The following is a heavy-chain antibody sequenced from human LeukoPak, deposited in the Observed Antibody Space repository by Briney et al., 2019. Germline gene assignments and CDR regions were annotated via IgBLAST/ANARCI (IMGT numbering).Heavy chain of an antibody. D-gene: IGHD2-2*01. CDR1: GVSISSGGYY. J-gene: IGHJ4*02. CDR2: IYYSGST. V-gene: IGHV4-31*03. CDR3: ARALAAAFDY. Sequence: SETLSLTCTVSGVSISSGGYYWSWIRQHPGKGLEWIGYIYYSGSTYYNPSLKSRVTISVDTSKNQFSLKLSSVTAADTAVYYCARALAAAFDYWGQGTLVTVSS.